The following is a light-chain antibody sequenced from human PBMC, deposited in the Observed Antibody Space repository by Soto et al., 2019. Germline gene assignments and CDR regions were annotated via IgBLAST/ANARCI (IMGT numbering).Light chain of an antibody. CDR3: QQGYSNPWT. V-gene: IGKV1-39*01. Sequence: DVHIILSPSSLSASVGDRVSITCRASQSVSTYLHWYQQKAGQAPKLLIYAASNLQSGVPSRFSGRESGADFTLTVESLQPEDFATYYCQQGYSNPWTFCQGTKVDI. CDR2: AAS. J-gene: IGKJ1*01. CDR1: QSVSTY.